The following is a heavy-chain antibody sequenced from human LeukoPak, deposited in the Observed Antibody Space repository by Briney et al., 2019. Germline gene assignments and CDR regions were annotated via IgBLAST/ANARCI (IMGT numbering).Heavy chain of an antibody. CDR3: ARSRENVSPYYFDY. V-gene: IGHV4-34*01. CDR1: GGSFSGYY. Sequence: TSETLSLTCAVYGGSFSGYYWSWIRQPPGKGLEWIGEINHSGSTNYNPSLKSRVTISVDTSKNQFSLKLSSVTAADTAVYYCARSRENVSPYYFDYWGQGTLVTVSS. J-gene: IGHJ4*02. CDR2: INHSGST. D-gene: IGHD3-16*01.